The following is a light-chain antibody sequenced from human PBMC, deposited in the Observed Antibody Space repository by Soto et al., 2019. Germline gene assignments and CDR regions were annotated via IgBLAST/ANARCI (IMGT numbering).Light chain of an antibody. V-gene: IGKV3-20*01. CDR2: AAS. CDR1: QSVSSNY. J-gene: IGKJ5*01. CDR3: PQYGSSPQT. Sequence: EIVLTHSPGTLSLSPGERATLSFSSSQSVSSNYLAWFQHTPGQAPRLLIYAASSRATGVPDRFSGSGSGTDFTLTISRLEPEDFAVYYCPQYGSSPQTFAQGTRPEIK.